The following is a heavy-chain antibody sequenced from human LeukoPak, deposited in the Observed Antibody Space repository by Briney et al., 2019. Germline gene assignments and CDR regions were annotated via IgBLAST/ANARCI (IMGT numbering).Heavy chain of an antibody. Sequence: SETLSLTCTVSGGSISSGGYYWSWIRQHPGKGLEWIGYIYYSGSTYYNPSLKSRVTISVDTSKNQFSLKLSSVTAADTAVYYCAGVGSSSWPYNWLDPWGQGTLVTVSS. V-gene: IGHV4-31*03. CDR1: GGSISSGGYY. J-gene: IGHJ5*02. CDR2: IYYSGST. CDR3: AGVGSSSWPYNWLDP. D-gene: IGHD6-13*01.